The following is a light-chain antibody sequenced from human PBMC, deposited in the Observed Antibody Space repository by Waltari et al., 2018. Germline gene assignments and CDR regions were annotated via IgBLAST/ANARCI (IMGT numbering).Light chain of an antibody. V-gene: IGLV1-47*01. CDR2: RNN. Sequence: QSVLTPPPSASGAPGQRVTISCSGSSSNIGSNYVYWYQQLPGTAPKPLNYRNNQRSPGVPDRFYGSASGTSASVAISGLPSEDEADYYCAAWDDSLSGPYWVFGGGTKLTDL. CDR1: SSNIGSNY. J-gene: IGLJ3*02. CDR3: AAWDDSLSGPYWV.